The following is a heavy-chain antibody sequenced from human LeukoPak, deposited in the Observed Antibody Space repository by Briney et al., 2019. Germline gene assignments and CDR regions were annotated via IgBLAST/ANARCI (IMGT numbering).Heavy chain of an antibody. Sequence: GGSLRLSCAASGFTSSSYAMSWVRQAPGKGLGGVSGISGSGGSTFYADSLKGRFTISRDISKNTLYLQMNSLRAEDTAVYYCAKGATAMEFFDCWGQGTLVTVSS. D-gene: IGHD5-18*01. CDR2: ISGSGGST. CDR1: GFTSSSYA. J-gene: IGHJ4*02. V-gene: IGHV3-23*01. CDR3: AKGATAMEFFDC.